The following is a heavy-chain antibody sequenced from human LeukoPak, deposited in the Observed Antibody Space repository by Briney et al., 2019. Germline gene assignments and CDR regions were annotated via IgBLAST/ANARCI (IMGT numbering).Heavy chain of an antibody. CDR3: AKDPHIVVVTAIIDY. Sequence: GGSLRLSCAASGFTFSSYAMSWVRQAPGKGLEWVSAISGSGGTAYYADSVKGRFTISRDNSKNTLYLQMNSLRAEDTAVYYCAKDPHIVVVTAIIDYWGQGTLVTVSS. J-gene: IGHJ4*02. CDR2: ISGSGGTA. D-gene: IGHD2-21*02. CDR1: GFTFSSYA. V-gene: IGHV3-23*01.